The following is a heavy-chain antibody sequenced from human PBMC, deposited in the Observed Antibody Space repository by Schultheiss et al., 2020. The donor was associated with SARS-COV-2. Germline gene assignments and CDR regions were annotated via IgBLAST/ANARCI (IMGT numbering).Heavy chain of an antibody. CDR2: ISSSSSYI. CDR1: GFTFSSYS. J-gene: IGHJ6*02. CDR3: ARDQGYYYYGMDV. Sequence: GGSLRLSCAASGFTFSSYSMNWVRQAPGKGLEWVSYISSSSSYIYYADSVKGRFTISRDNAKNSLYLQMNSLRAEDTAVYYCARDQGYYYYGMDVWGQGTTVTVSS. V-gene: IGHV3-21*05.